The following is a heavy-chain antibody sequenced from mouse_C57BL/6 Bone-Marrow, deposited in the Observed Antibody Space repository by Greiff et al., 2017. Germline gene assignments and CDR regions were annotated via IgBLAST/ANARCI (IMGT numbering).Heavy chain of an antibody. Sequence: QVQLQQPGAELVRPGSSVKLSCKASGYTFTSYWLDWVKQRPGQGLEWIGNIYPSDSETHYNQKFKDKATLTVDKSSSTAYMQRSSLPSEDAAVYYCARYRDGGGAYWGQGTLVTVSA. D-gene: IGHD1-1*02. J-gene: IGHJ3*01. V-gene: IGHV1-61*01. CDR3: ARYRDGGGAY. CDR2: IYPSDSET. CDR1: GYTFTSYW.